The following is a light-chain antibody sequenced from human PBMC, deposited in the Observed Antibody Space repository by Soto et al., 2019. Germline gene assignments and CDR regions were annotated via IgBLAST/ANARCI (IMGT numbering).Light chain of an antibody. CDR2: DAS. CDR3: QQYRSYS. V-gene: IGKV1-5*01. Sequence: DLQMTQSPSTLSASVGDRVTITCRISQSISNWFAWYQQKPGKVPNLLIYDASTLQSGVNSRFSGRGSGTEFTLTINNLQPDDFATYSYQQYRSYSFVQGTKLEHK. J-gene: IGKJ2*01. CDR1: QSISNW.